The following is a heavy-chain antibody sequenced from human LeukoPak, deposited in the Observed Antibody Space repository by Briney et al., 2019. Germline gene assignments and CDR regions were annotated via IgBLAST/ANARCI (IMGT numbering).Heavy chain of an antibody. CDR3: AKFDWEYITMTLDV. CDR1: GFTFSNYW. Sequence: PGGSLRLSCAASGFTFSNYWMHWVRQAPGKGLVWVSRINSDGSSTSYADSVKGRFTISRDNAKNTLYLQMNSLRAEDTAVYYCAKFDWEYITMTLDVWGKGTTVTVSS. CDR2: INSDGSST. V-gene: IGHV3-74*01. D-gene: IGHD3-22*01. J-gene: IGHJ6*04.